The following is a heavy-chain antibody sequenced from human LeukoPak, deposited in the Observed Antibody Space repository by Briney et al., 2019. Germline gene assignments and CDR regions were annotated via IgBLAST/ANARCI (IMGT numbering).Heavy chain of an antibody. CDR1: GGSISSYY. V-gene: IGHV4-59*01. J-gene: IGHJ3*02. CDR3: ASLTTADAFDI. D-gene: IGHD3-22*01. Sequence: SETLSLTCTVSGGSISSYYWSWIRQPPGKGLEWIGYIYDSGSTNYNPSLKSRVTISVNTSKNQFSLKLSSVTAADTAVFYCASLTTADAFDIWGQGTMVTVSS. CDR2: IYDSGST.